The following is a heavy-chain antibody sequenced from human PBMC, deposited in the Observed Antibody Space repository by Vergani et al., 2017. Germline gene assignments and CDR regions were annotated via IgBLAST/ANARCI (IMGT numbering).Heavy chain of an antibody. Sequence: QVQLPQWGAGLLKPSETLSLTCAVYGGSFSGYYWSWIRQPPGKGLEWIGEINHRVSTNYNPSLKSRVTISVDTSKNQFSLKLSSVTAADTAVYYCARGFVEPTRIAVARPGVEKRGYFCWDYWGQGTLVTDSS. J-gene: IGHJ4*02. CDR3: ARGFVEPTRIAVARPGVEKRGYFCWDY. CDR2: INHRVST. CDR1: GGSFSGYY. D-gene: IGHD6-19*01. V-gene: IGHV4-34*01.